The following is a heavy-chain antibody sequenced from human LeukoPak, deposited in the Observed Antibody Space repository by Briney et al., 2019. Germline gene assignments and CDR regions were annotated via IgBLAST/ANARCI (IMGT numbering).Heavy chain of an antibody. V-gene: IGHV4-39*01. CDR2: IYYSGST. CDR1: GGSISSSSYY. CDR3: APAYVWGSFRTFNY. J-gene: IGHJ4*02. Sequence: PSETLSLTCTVSGGSISSSSYYWGWIRQPPGKGLEWIGSIYYSGSTYYNPSLKSRVTISVDTSKNQFSLKLSSVTAADMAVYYCAPAYVWGSFRTFNYWGQGTLVTVSS. D-gene: IGHD3-16*02.